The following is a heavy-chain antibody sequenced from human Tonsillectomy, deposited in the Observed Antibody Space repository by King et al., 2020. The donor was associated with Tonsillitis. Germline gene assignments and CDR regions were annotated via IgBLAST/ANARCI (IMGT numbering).Heavy chain of an antibody. Sequence: VQLVESGGGLVQPGASLRLSCAASGFTFSRYWMSWVRQAAGKGLEWVANIKEDGSDKYYVDSVKGRFTISRDNAKNSLYLQMNSLRAEDTAVYYCVTTPYGGFDYWGQGTLVTVSS. CDR3: VTTPYGGFDY. V-gene: IGHV3-7*01. J-gene: IGHJ4*02. CDR2: IKEDGSDK. CDR1: GFTFSRYW. D-gene: IGHD4-23*01.